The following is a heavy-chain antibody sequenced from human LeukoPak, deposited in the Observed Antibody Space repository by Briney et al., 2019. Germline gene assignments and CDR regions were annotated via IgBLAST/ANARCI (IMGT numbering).Heavy chain of an antibody. Sequence: PGGSLRLSCAASGFTPSSYDISWVRQAPGKGLEWVAYISGTGSIIQYADPVRGRFTISRNTAEKSLSLQMDSLRVEDTANYYCVRWRYFHTSTVFPLDDWGQGTLVTVSS. D-gene: IGHD3-9*01. V-gene: IGHV3-48*03. CDR2: ISGTGSII. CDR1: GFTPSSYD. J-gene: IGHJ4*02. CDR3: VRWRYFHTSTVFPLDD.